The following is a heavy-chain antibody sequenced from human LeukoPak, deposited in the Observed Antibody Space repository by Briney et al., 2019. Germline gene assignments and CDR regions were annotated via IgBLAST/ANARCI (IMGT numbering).Heavy chain of an antibody. CDR2: MNPNSGNT. CDR3: ARAGANGGNSGYGFDP. CDR1: GYTFTSYG. J-gene: IGHJ5*02. V-gene: IGHV1-8*02. Sequence: GASVKVSCKASGYTFTSYGISWVRQAPGQGLEWMGWMNPNSGNTGYAQKFQGRVTMTRNTPISTAYMELSSLRSEDTAVYYCARAGANGGNSGYGFDPWGQGTLVTVSS. D-gene: IGHD4-23*01.